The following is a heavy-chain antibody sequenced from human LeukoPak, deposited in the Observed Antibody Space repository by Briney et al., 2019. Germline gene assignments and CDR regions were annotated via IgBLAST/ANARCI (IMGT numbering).Heavy chain of an antibody. V-gene: IGHV4-59*12. Sequence: SETLSLTCTVSGGSISSYIWSWIRQSPGEGLEWIWYIYYSGSTSYNPSLMSLVTISVDTSKNHFSLRLTSVTAADTAVYYCARGGWLKTGDYFDYWGQGTLVTVSS. J-gene: IGHJ4*02. D-gene: IGHD5-12*01. CDR1: GGSISSYI. CDR3: ARGGWLKTGDYFDY. CDR2: IYYSGST.